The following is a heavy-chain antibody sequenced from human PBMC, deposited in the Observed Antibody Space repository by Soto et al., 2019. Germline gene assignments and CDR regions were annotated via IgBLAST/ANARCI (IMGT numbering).Heavy chain of an antibody. CDR3: ARDLGWAFDS. D-gene: IGHD6-19*01. V-gene: IGHV3-74*01. Sequence: EVQLVESGGGLVQPGGSLRLSCVASGFTFRSSWMHWVRQAPGKGLVWVSRINSDATTKNYADYVQGRFTIARDNAENTLYLQMDSLTDEDTAVYYCARDLGWAFDSWGQGTLVTVSS. CDR1: GFTFRSSW. CDR2: INSDATTK. J-gene: IGHJ4*02.